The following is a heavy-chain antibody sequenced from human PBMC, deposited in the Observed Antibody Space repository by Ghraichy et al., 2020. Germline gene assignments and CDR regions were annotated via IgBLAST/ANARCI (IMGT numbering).Heavy chain of an antibody. D-gene: IGHD3-22*01. CDR1: GGSISSGGYY. CDR3: ARGPRYFYDSSGYFDY. V-gene: IGHV4-31*03. CDR2: IYYSGST. J-gene: IGHJ4*02. Sequence: SETLSLTCTVSGGSISSGGYYWSWIRQHPGKGLEWIGYIYYSGSTYYNPSLKSRVTISVDTSKNQFSLKLSSVTAADTAVYYCARGPRYFYDSSGYFDYWGQGTLVTVSS.